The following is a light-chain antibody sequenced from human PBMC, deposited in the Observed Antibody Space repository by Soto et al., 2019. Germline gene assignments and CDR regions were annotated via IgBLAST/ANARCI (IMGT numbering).Light chain of an antibody. V-gene: IGLV2-14*03. CDR2: DVS. CDR1: SSDVGSYNY. Sequence: QSALTQPASVSGSPGQSITISCTGTSSDVGSYNYVSWYQQHPGKAPKLMIYDVSNRPSGVSNRFSGSKSGNTASLTISGLQAEDEANYYCSSYTSSSTVAFGGGTKLTVL. J-gene: IGLJ2*01. CDR3: SSYTSSSTVA.